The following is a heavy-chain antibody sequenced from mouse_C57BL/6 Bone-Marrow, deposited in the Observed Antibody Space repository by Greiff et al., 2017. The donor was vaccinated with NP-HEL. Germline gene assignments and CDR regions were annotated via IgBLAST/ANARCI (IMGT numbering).Heavy chain of an antibody. D-gene: IGHD2-3*01. CDR1: GYTFTSYW. J-gene: IGHJ4*01. CDR2: IDPSDSET. V-gene: IGHV1-52*01. CDR3: ARERWLLPYYAMDY. Sequence: QVQLQQPGAELVRPGSSVKLSCKASGYTFTSYWMHWVKQRPIQGLEWIGNIDPSDSETHYNQKFKDKATLTVDNSSSTAYMQLSSLTSEDSAVYYCARERWLLPYYAMDYWGQGTSVTVSS.